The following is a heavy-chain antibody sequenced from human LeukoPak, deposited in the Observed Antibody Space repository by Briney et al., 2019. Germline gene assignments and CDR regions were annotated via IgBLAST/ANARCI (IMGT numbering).Heavy chain of an antibody. J-gene: IGHJ4*02. CDR3: ARDHWGEFQGLDY. CDR2: IYHSGST. Sequence: PSGTLSLTCAVSGGSISSSNWWSWVRQPPGKGLEWIGEIYHSGSTNYNPSLKSRVTMSFDKSKNQFSLKLTSVTAADTAVYYCARDHWGEFQGLDYWGQGTLVTVSS. CDR1: GGSISSSNW. D-gene: IGHD3-16*01. V-gene: IGHV4-4*02.